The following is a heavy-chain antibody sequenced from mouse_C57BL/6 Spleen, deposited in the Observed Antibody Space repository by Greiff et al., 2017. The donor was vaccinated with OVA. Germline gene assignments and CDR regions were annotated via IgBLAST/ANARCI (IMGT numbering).Heavy chain of an antibody. CDR1: GYTFTGYW. J-gene: IGHJ2*01. CDR3: ARSGIITTVVATDFDY. Sequence: QVQLKQSGAELMKPGASVKLSCKATGYTFTGYWIEWVKQRPGHGLEWIGEILPGSGSTNYNEKFKGKATFTADTSSNTAYMQLSSLTTEDSAIYYCARSGIITTVVATDFDYWGQGTTLTVSS. D-gene: IGHD1-1*01. CDR2: ILPGSGST. V-gene: IGHV1-9*01.